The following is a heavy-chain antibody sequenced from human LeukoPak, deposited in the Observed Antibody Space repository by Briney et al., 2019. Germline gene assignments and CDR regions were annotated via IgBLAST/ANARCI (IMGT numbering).Heavy chain of an antibody. V-gene: IGHV1-2*02. J-gene: IGHJ5*02. CDR3: ARGGSSSWYPT. Sequence: ASVKVSCKASGYTFTSYGISWVRQAPGQGLEWMGWINPNSGGTNYAQKFQGRVTMTRDTSISTAYMELSRLRSDDTAVYYCARGGSSSWYPTWGQGTLVTVSS. CDR2: INPNSGGT. CDR1: GYTFTSYG. D-gene: IGHD6-13*01.